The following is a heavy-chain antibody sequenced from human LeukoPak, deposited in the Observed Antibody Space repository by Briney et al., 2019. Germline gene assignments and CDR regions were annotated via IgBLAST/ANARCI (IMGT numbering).Heavy chain of an antibody. CDR2: INHSGST. V-gene: IGHV4-34*09. CDR1: GGSFSGYY. Sequence: PSETLSLTCAVYGGSFSGYYWSWIRQPPGKGLEWIGEINHSGSTNYNPSLKSRVTISVDTSKNQFSLKLSSVTAADTAVYYCAREVVVAARGFDYWGQGTLVTVSS. J-gene: IGHJ4*02. CDR3: AREVVVAARGFDY. D-gene: IGHD2-15*01.